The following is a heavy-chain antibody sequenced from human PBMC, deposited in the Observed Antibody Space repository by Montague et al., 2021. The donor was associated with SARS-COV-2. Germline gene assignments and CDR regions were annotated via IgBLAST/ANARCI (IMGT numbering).Heavy chain of an antibody. CDR2: TYYRSEWYS. V-gene: IGHV6-1*01. D-gene: IGHD2-15*01. CDR1: GDSVSTNSGT. CDR3: ARAERGSCGDGNCYQYFFNY. J-gene: IGHJ4*02. Sequence: CAISGDSVSTNSGTWNWVRLSPSRGLEWLGRTYYRSEWYSDYSVPVKSRISINPDTSKNQFSLQLNSVTPEDTAVYYCARAERGSCGDGNCYQYFFNYWGQETLVTVSS.